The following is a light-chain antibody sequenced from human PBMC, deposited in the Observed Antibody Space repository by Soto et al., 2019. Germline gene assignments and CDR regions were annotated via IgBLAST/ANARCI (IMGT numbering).Light chain of an antibody. V-gene: IGLV4-69*01. CDR1: SGHSSYG. CDR3: QTWGTGIAV. Sequence: QPVLTQSPSASASLGASVNFTCTLSSGHSSYGIAWHQQQPEKGPRYLMKVNSDGSHRKGDGIPDRFSGSSSGAERYLTISGLQSEDEADYYCQTWGTGIAVFGGGTKLTVL. CDR2: VNSDGSH. J-gene: IGLJ2*01.